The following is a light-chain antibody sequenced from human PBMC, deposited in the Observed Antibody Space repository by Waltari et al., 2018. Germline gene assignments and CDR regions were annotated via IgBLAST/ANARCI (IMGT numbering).Light chain of an antibody. CDR1: QSIRSSY. CDR2: GGS. CDR3: QQYGDSPLVT. J-gene: IGKJ3*01. V-gene: IGKV3-20*01. Sequence: EIVLTQSPGTLSLSPEDRATLSCRASQSIRSSYLAWYQQKPGLAPRLLVYGGSSRAAGIPDRFSGSGSGTDFTLTISRLEPEDFAVYYCQQYGDSPLVTFGPGTRVDVK.